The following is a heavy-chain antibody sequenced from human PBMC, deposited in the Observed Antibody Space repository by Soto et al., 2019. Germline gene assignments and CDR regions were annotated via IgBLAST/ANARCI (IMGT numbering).Heavy chain of an antibody. J-gene: IGHJ4*02. Sequence: QVQLVESGGGVVQPGRSLRLSCAASGFTFSSYAMHWVRQAPGKGLEWVALISYDGNNKYYADSVKGRFTISRDNSKNTLYLQMNSLRTEDKAVYYCARGGLGTVVTPENYWGQGTLVTVSS. CDR2: ISYDGNNK. V-gene: IGHV3-30-3*01. D-gene: IGHD2-21*02. CDR3: ARGGLGTVVTPENY. CDR1: GFTFSSYA.